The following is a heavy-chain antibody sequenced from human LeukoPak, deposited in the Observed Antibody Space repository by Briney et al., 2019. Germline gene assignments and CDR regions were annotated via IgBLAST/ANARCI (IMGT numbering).Heavy chain of an antibody. J-gene: IGHJ4*02. CDR1: GFTFSSYW. CDR2: INQDGSEK. V-gene: IGHV3-7*01. D-gene: IGHD5-18*01. CDR3: ARARYSYGYWAYFDY. Sequence: GGSLRLSCAASGFTFSSYWMSWVRQAPGKGPEWVANINQDGSEKYYVDSVKGRFTISRDNAKNSLYLQMNSLRAEDTAVYYCARARYSYGYWAYFDYWGQGTLVTVSS.